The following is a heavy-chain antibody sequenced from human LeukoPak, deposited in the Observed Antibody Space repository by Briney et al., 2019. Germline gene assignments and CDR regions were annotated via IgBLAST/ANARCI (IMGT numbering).Heavy chain of an antibody. V-gene: IGHV3-23*01. CDR2: FGGSGGTT. Sequence: GVSLTLSCTASVHTFSGSAMLWARQSTGRGVECLSNFGGSGGTTYYADSVKSLFTISRDNSRNTLYLQQSTLRAEDTAVYYCATHARGVNEIDAFDIWGQGTMVAVSS. J-gene: IGHJ3*02. CDR3: ATHARGVNEIDAFDI. D-gene: IGHD3-10*02. CDR1: VHTFSGSA.